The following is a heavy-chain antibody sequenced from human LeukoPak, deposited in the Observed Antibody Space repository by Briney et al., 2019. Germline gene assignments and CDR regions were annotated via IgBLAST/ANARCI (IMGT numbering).Heavy chain of an antibody. V-gene: IGHV4-59*08. CDR3: ARQNYCGCIDY. CDR1: GGSISSYY. Sequence: SETLSLTCTVSGGSISSYYWSWIRQPPGKGLELIGYISYTGNTNYNPSLKGRVSISVDTSENQFSLKLSSVTAADTAVYYCARQNYCGCIDYWGQGTLVTVSS. D-gene: IGHD4-23*01. CDR2: ISYTGNT. J-gene: IGHJ4*02.